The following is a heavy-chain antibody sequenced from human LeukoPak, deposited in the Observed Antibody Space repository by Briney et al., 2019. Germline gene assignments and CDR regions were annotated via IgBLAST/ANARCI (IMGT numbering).Heavy chain of an antibody. J-gene: IGHJ4*02. D-gene: IGHD3-22*01. CDR3: ARGPTYYYDSSGYYYPLDY. CDR2: IYYSGST. CDR1: GGSISSYY. Sequence: SETLSLTCTVSGGSISSYYWSWIRQPPGKGLEWIGYIYYSGSTNYNPSLKSRVTISVDTSKNQFSLKLSSVTAADTVVYYCARGPTYYYDSSGYYYPLDYWGQGTLVTVSS. V-gene: IGHV4-59*01.